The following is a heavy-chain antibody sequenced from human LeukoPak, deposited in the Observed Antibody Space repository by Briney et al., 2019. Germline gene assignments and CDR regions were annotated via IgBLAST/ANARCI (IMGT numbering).Heavy chain of an antibody. CDR1: GGSISSYY. Sequence: SETLSLTCTVSGGSISSYYWSWIRQPPGKGLEWIGYIYYSGSTNYNPSLKSRVTISVDTSKNQFSLKLSSVTAADTAVYYCARVAGNLLPDWGQGTLVTVSS. J-gene: IGHJ4*02. D-gene: IGHD6-19*01. CDR3: ARVAGNLLPD. CDR2: IYYSGST. V-gene: IGHV4-59*01.